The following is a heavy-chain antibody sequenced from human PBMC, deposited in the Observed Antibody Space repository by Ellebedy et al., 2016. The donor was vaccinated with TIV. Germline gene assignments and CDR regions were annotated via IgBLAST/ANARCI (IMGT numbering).Heavy chain of an antibody. CDR3: GRGSTGNYYAMDV. Sequence: GESLKISXTASGFSVTSNYINWVRQAPGKGLDWVAVMFSGGSTFYADSLRGRFSVSRDDSRNTLYLQMNSLRPEDTAVYYCGRGSTGNYYAMDVWGQGTTVTVSS. V-gene: IGHV3-53*01. J-gene: IGHJ6*02. CDR2: MFSGGST. CDR1: GFSVTSNY. D-gene: IGHD1-1*01.